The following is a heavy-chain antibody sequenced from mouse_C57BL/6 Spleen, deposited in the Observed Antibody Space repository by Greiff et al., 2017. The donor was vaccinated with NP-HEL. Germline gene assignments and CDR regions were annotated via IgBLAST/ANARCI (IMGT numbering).Heavy chain of an antibody. CDR3: AGDYDGFAY. CDR1: GFSFTSYG. V-gene: IGHV2-2*01. CDR2: IWRGGSS. D-gene: IGHD2-4*01. Sequence: VQLQESGPGLVQPSQCLSITCTVSGFSFTSYGVHWVRQSPGKGLEWLGVIWRGGSSDYNAAFISRMSISKDNSKSQVFFKLNCLQADDTAIYYCAGDYDGFAYWGQGTLVTVSA. J-gene: IGHJ3*01.